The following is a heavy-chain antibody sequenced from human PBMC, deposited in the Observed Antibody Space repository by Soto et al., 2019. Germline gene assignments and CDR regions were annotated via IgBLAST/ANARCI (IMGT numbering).Heavy chain of an antibody. D-gene: IGHD4-17*01. CDR3: ARHVYGDYDYGWFDP. CDR2: IYYSGST. CDR1: GGSISSYY. J-gene: IGHJ5*02. V-gene: IGHV4-59*08. Sequence: SETLSLTCTVSGGSISSYYWSWIRQPPGKGLEWIGYIYYSGSTNYNPSLESRVTISVDTSKNQFSLKLSSVTAADTAVYYCARHVYGDYDYGWFDPWGQGTLVTVSS.